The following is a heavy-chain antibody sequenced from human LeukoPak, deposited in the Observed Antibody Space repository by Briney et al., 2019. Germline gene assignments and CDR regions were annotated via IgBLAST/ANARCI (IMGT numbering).Heavy chain of an antibody. D-gene: IGHD3-3*01. CDR1: GFTFSSYA. V-gene: IGHV3-23*01. Sequence: GGSLRLSCAASGFTFSSYAMSWVRQAPGKGLEWVSAISGSGGSTYYADSVKGRFTISRDNSKNTLYLQMNSPRAEDTAVYYCAKEPEISFLEWFNGGGYFDYWGQGTLVTVSS. J-gene: IGHJ4*02. CDR2: ISGSGGST. CDR3: AKEPEISFLEWFNGGGYFDY.